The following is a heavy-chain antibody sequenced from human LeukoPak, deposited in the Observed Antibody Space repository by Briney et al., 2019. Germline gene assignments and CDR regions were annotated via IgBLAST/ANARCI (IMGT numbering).Heavy chain of an antibody. CDR3: ARGQPQYYFDY. Sequence: QTGGSLRLSCAASEFTFSSYSMNWVRQAPGKGLEWVSYITNSGNSKSYADSVKGRFTISRDNSKNTLYLQMNSLRAEDTAVYYCARGQPQYYFDYWGQGTLVTVSS. CDR1: EFTFSSYS. J-gene: IGHJ4*02. V-gene: IGHV3-48*01. CDR2: ITNSGNSK.